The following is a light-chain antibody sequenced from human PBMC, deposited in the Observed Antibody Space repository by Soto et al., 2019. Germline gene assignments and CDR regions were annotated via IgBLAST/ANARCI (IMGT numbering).Light chain of an antibody. Sequence: IVMTQSPATLSLSPGERATLSCRASQSVATNLAWYQQKPGQAPRLLIYETSTRATGIPARFSGSGTGTEFTLTISSLQSEDFAVYYCQHHNHLPSFGQGTNLEIK. CDR3: QHHNHLPS. J-gene: IGKJ2*01. CDR1: QSVATN. CDR2: ETS. V-gene: IGKV3-15*01.